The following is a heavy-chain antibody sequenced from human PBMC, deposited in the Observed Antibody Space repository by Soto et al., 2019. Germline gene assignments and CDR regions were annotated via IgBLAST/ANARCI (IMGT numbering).Heavy chain of an antibody. CDR3: ARGGEWNYYYYYGMDV. Sequence: SETLSLTCTVSGGSISSYYWSWIRQPAGKGLEWLGRIYTSGSTNYNPSLKSRVTMSVDTSKHQFSLKLSSVTAADTAVYYCARGGEWNYYYYYGMDVWGQGTTVTVSS. CDR2: IYTSGST. CDR1: GGSISSYY. D-gene: IGHD3-3*01. V-gene: IGHV4-4*07. J-gene: IGHJ6*02.